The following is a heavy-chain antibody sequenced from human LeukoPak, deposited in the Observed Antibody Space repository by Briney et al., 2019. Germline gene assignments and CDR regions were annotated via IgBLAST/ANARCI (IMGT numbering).Heavy chain of an antibody. D-gene: IGHD6-6*01. J-gene: IGHJ4*02. V-gene: IGHV3-21*04. CDR2: ISSGGSTT. CDR1: GFTFSSYS. Sequence: GGSLRLSCAASGFTFSSYSMNWVRQAPGKGLEWVSSISSGGSTTYYTDSVKGRFTISRDNGKNALYLQMNSLRGDDTAVYYCAREIAADRGFDSWGQGTLVTVSS. CDR3: AREIAADRGFDS.